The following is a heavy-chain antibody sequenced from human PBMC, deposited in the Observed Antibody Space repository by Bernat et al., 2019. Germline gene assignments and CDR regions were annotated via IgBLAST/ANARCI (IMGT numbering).Heavy chain of an antibody. J-gene: IGHJ4*02. D-gene: IGHD3-3*01. CDR2: ISYDGSNK. V-gene: IGHV3-30-3*01. CDR3: ARENINYDFWSGYSTYYFDY. CDR1: GFTFSSYA. Sequence: QVQLVESGGGVVQPGRSLRLSCAASGFTFSSYAMHWVRQAPGKGLEWVAVISYDGSNKYYADSVKGRFTIPRDNSKNTLYLQMNSLGAEDTAVYYCARENINYDFWSGYSTYYFDYWGQGTLVTVSS.